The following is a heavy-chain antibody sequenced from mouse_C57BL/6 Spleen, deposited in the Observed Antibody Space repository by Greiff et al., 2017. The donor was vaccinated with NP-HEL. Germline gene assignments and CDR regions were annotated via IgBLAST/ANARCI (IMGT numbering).Heavy chain of an antibody. CDR1: GSTFTEYT. Sequence: VQLQESGAELVQPGASVKLSCKASGSTFTEYTIHWVQQRSGQGLEWIGWFYPGRGRLKYHDKFKDKATLTADKSASTVYMELSRLTSEDSAVYFCARHEVYYDYDEYFDVWGTGTTVTVSS. CDR2: FYPGRGRL. V-gene: IGHV1-62-2*01. J-gene: IGHJ1*03. D-gene: IGHD2-4*01. CDR3: ARHEVYYDYDEYFDV.